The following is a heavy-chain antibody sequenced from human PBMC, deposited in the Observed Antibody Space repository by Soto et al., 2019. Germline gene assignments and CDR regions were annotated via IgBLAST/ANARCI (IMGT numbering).Heavy chain of an antibody. Sequence: SETLSLTCTFSVGSVSIGSYYWSWIRQPPGKGLEWIGYIYYSGSTNYNPSLKSRVTISVDTSKNQFSLKLSSVTAADTAVYYCVRGLSLTNTFYYYAMDVWGQGTTVTVSS. CDR1: VGSVSIGSYY. D-gene: IGHD2-8*01. CDR2: IYYSGST. CDR3: VRGLSLTNTFYYYAMDV. J-gene: IGHJ6*01. V-gene: IGHV4-61*01.